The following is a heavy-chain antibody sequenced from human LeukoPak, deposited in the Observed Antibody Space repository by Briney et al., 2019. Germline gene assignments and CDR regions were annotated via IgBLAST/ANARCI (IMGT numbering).Heavy chain of an antibody. CDR1: GFTFSDYY. CDR3: AKRDCSSTSGYESLGFDY. Sequence: GGSLRLSCAASGFTFSDYYMSWIRQAPGKGLEWVSYNSSSGSTIYYADSVKGRFTISRDNAKNSLYLQMNSLRAEDTAVYYCAKRDCSSTSGYESLGFDYWGQGTLVTVSS. V-gene: IGHV3-11*04. CDR2: NSSSGSTI. J-gene: IGHJ4*02. D-gene: IGHD2-2*01.